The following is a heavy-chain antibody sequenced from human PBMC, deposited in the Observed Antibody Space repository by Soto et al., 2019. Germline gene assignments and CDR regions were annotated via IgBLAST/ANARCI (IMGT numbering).Heavy chain of an antibody. CDR1: GDSVSSGNYY. V-gene: IGHV4-61*01. D-gene: IGHD5-18*01. CDR3: AKIPVDTYMINWFDP. Sequence: SETLSLTCAVSGDSVSSGNYYWSWIRQPPGKGLEWIGHVYYTGSANYSPSLKSRVTISVDTSKNQFSLKLSSVTAADTAVYYCAKIPVDTYMINWFDPWGQGTLVTVSS. J-gene: IGHJ5*02. CDR2: VYYTGSA.